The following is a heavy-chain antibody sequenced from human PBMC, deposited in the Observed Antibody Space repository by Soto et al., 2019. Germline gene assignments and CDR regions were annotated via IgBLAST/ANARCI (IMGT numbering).Heavy chain of an antibody. CDR3: AGGLTISFDY. V-gene: IGHV1-3*01. D-gene: IGHD2-15*01. CDR1: GYTFTSYA. Sequence: ASVKVSCKASGYTFTSYAMHWVRQAPGQRLEWMGWISAGNGKTKYSQKFQGRVTITKDTSTDTAYMELSSLRSEDTAVYYCAGGLTISFDYWGQGTLVTVSS. J-gene: IGHJ4*02. CDR2: ISAGNGKT.